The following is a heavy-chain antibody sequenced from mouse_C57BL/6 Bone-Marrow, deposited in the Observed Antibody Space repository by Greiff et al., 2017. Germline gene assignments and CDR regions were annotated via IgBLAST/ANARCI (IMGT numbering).Heavy chain of an antibody. CDR2: IDPSDSYT. CDR1: GYTFTSYW. V-gene: IGHV1-50*01. CDR3: AKACITTVVANNYFDY. J-gene: IGHJ2*01. D-gene: IGHD1-1*01. Sequence: QVQLQQPGAELVKPGASVKLSCKASGYTFTSYWMQWVKQRPGQGLEWIGEIDPSDSYTNYNQKFKGKATLTVDTSSSTAYMQLSSLTSEDSAVYYCAKACITTVVANNYFDYWGQGTTLTVSS.